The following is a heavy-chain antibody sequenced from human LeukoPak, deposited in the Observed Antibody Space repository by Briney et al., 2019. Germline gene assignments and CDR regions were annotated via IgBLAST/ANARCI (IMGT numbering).Heavy chain of an antibody. V-gene: IGHV4-59*01. D-gene: IGHD2-8*01. CDR1: GGSISSYY. CDR2: IYYSGST. CDR3: ARAVGYCTNGVCHSGPGYYYYMDV. J-gene: IGHJ6*03. Sequence: SETLSLTCTVSGGSISSYYWSWIRQPPGKGLEWIGYIYYSGSTNYNPSLKSRVTISVDTSKNQFSLKLSSVTAADTAVYYCARAVGYCTNGVCHSGPGYYYYMDVWGKGTTVTVSS.